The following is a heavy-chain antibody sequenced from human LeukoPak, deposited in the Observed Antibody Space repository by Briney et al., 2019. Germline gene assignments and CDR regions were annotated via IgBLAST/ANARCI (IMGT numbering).Heavy chain of an antibody. D-gene: IGHD3-10*01. Sequence: ASVKVSCKASGYTFTSYCISLVRQAPGQGLEWMGWISAYNGNTNYAQKLQGRVTMTTDTSRSTAYMELRRLRSDDPAVYSCARAREGSFDYWGQGTLVTVSS. CDR2: ISAYNGNT. CDR1: GYTFTSYC. J-gene: IGHJ4*02. V-gene: IGHV1-18*01. CDR3: ARAREGSFDY.